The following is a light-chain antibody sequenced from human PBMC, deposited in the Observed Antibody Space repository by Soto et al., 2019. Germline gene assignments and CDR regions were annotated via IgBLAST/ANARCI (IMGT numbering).Light chain of an antibody. CDR2: GAS. V-gene: IGKV3-15*01. CDR3: QQYGSSPSIT. CDR1: QSVSST. J-gene: IGKJ5*01. Sequence: EIRMTQSPATLSVSPGERATLSCRASQSVSSTLAWYQQKPGQAPRLLIYGASTRATDIPARFSGSGSGTEFTLTIRSLQSEDFAVYYCQQYGSSPSITFGQGTRLEIK.